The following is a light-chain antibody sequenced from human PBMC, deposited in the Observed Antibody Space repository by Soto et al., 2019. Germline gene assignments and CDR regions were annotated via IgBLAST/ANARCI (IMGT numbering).Light chain of an antibody. CDR3: QQYGRSTRT. V-gene: IGKV3-20*01. CDR1: KSVTSSN. CDR2: GAS. J-gene: IGKJ1*01. Sequence: EIVWTQSPDTLSLSQRDSATLSARAGKSVTSSNLAWYQQKPGQAPRLLIHGASSRAPGIPARFSGSGSGTDFTLTISRLENDDFAVYYCQQYGRSTRTFGQGTKVDIK.